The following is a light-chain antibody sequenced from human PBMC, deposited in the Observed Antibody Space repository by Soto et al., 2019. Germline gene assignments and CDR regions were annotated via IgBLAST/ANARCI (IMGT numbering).Light chain of an antibody. CDR2: EDT. Sequence: QSVLTQPPSVSGAPGEMVTISCTGSSSNIGAGYEVHWYQQLPGTSPKLLIYEDTDRPSGVPDRFSGSKSGTSASLAITGLLAEDEADYYCQSYDNSLSGSYVFGTGTKVTVL. CDR3: QSYDNSLSGSYV. V-gene: IGLV1-40*01. CDR1: SSNIGAGYE. J-gene: IGLJ1*01.